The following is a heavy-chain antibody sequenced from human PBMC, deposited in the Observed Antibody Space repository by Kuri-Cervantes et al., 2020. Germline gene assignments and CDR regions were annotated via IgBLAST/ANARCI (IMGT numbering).Heavy chain of an antibody. V-gene: IGHV1-18*01. CDR2: ISAYTGDT. CDR1: RNTFTNYG. D-gene: IGHD3-10*01. CDR3: ASEPTTPYYYGSGAPRPRYYYMDV. J-gene: IGHJ6*03. Sequence: ASVKVSCKASRNTFTNYGVSWVRQAPGQGLEWMGWISAYTGDTNYAQKLQDRVTMTTDTSKSIAYMELRSLRSDDTAVYYCASEPTTPYYYGSGAPRPRYYYMDVWGKGTTVTVSS.